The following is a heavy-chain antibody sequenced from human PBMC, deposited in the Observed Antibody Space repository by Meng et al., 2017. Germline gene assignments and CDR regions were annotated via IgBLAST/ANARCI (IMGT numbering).Heavy chain of an antibody. Sequence: VHTAQSRSVVARPGTSGTVSRKASGGTFSSYAISWVRQAPGQGLEWMGGIIPIFGTANYAQKFQGRVTITADESTSTAYMELSSLRSDDTAVYYCARVGGGIVVVTVDPWGQGTLVTVSS. CDR3: ARVGGGIVVVTVDP. CDR1: GGTFSSYA. D-gene: IGHD3-22*01. V-gene: IGHV1-69*01. J-gene: IGHJ5*02. CDR2: IIPIFGTA.